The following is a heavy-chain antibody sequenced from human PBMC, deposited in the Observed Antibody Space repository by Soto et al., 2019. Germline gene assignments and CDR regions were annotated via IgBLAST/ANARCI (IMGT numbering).Heavy chain of an antibody. CDR2: INPSGGST. D-gene: IGHD5-12*01. V-gene: IGHV1-46*01. CDR1: GYTFTSYY. Sequence: ASVKVSCKASGYTFTSYYMRWVRQAPGQGLEWMGIINPSGGSTSYAQKFQGRVTMTRDTSTSTVYMELSSLRSEDTAVYYCASILSGYSGYDLFDYRGQGTLVTVSS. J-gene: IGHJ4*02. CDR3: ASILSGYSGYDLFDY.